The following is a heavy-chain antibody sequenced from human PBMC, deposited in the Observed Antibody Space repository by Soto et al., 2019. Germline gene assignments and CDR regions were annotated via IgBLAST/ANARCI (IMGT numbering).Heavy chain of an antibody. V-gene: IGHV1-69*02. J-gene: IGHJ4*02. CDR1: GGTLSTYT. CDR3: AGLTWRGRGCSFWKSANNRFDY. D-gene: IGHD6-19*01. Sequence: QVQLVQSGAEVKKPGSSVTVSCKASGGTLSTYTITWVRQAPGQGLEWMGRFIPFLDITNYAQKFQGRVTINADKSKSTVYLELSSIRSDDTAVYYSAGLTWRGRGCSFWKSANNRFDYWGQGTLVSVSS. CDR2: FIPFLDIT.